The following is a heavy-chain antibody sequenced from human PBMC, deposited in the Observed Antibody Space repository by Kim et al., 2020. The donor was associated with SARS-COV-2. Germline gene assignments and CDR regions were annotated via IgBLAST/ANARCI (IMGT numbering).Heavy chain of an antibody. CDR2: ISSSSSYI. J-gene: IGHJ6*02. V-gene: IGHV3-21*01. Sequence: GGSLRLSCAASGFTFSSYSMNWVRQAPGKGLEWVSSISSSSSYIYYADSVKGRFTISRDNAKNSLYLQMNSLRAEDTAVYYCAREKTGGYSYGPLYYYYYGMDVWGQGTTVTVSS. D-gene: IGHD5-18*01. CDR3: AREKTGGYSYGPLYYYYYGMDV. CDR1: GFTFSSYS.